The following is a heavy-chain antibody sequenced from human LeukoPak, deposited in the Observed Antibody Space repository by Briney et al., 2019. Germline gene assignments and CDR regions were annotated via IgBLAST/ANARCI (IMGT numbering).Heavy chain of an antibody. V-gene: IGHV4-61*05. CDR1: GGSISSSSYY. CDR2: IYYSGST. CDR3: ARVAYYGSGSYYNPNYYYYYGMDV. D-gene: IGHD3-10*01. J-gene: IGHJ6*02. Sequence: PSETLSLTCTVSGGSISSSSYYWGWIRQPPGKGLEWIGYIYYSGSTNYNPSLKSRVTISVDTSKNQFSLKLSSVTAADTAVYYCARVAYYGSGSYYNPNYYYYYGMDVWGQGTTVTVSS.